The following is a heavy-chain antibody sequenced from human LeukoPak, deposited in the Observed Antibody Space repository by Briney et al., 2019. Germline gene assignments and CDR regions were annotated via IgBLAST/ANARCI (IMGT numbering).Heavy chain of an antibody. D-gene: IGHD3-10*01. J-gene: IGHJ6*03. V-gene: IGHV4-34*01. CDR3: ARGVHYYGSGSYYKGYMDV. Sequence: SETLSLTCAVYGGSFSGYYWSWIRQPPGKGLEWIGEINHSGSTNYNPSLKSRVTISVDTSKNQFSLKLSSVTAADTAVYYCARGVHYYGSGSYYKGYMDVWGKGTTVTVSS. CDR2: INHSGST. CDR1: GGSFSGYY.